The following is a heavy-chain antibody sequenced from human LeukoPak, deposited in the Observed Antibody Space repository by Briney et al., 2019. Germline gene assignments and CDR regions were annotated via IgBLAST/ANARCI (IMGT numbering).Heavy chain of an antibody. CDR1: GGSFSGYY. V-gene: IGHV4-34*01. J-gene: IGHJ4*02. CDR2: INHSGST. Sequence: PSETLSLTCAVYGGSFSGYYWSWIRQPPGKGLEWIGEINHSGSTNYNPSLKSRVTISVDTSKNQFSLKLSSVTAADTAVYCCARGHPLRGFGYWGQGTLVTVSS. CDR3: ARGHPLRGFGY. D-gene: IGHD4-17*01.